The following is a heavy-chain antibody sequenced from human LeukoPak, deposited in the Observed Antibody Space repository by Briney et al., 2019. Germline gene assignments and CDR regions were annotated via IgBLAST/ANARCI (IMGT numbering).Heavy chain of an antibody. CDR3: ARDPGLVVVPAAIDY. J-gene: IGHJ4*02. V-gene: IGHV3-21*01. Sequence: PGGSLRLSCAASGFTFSSYSMNWVRQAPGKGLEWVSSISSSSSYIYYADSVKGRFTISRDNAKNSLYLQMNSLRAEDTAVYYCARDPGLVVVPAAIDYWGQGTLVTVPS. D-gene: IGHD2-2*01. CDR1: GFTFSSYS. CDR2: ISSSSSYI.